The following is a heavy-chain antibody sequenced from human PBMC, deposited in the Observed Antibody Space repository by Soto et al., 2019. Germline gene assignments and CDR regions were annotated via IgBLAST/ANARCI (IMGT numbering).Heavy chain of an antibody. CDR1: GYIFTNYY. CDR3: VRLLDPLKYFDWMSHDF. CDR2: INLSADRT. D-gene: IGHD3-9*01. Sequence: ASVKVSCKASGYIFTNYYIHWVRQAPGQGLEWMGIINLSADRTSYAQKFQGRFTVTMDTSKNQFSLNLRSVTAADTAVYYCVRLLDPLKYFDWMSHDFWGQGTQVTVSS. J-gene: IGHJ4*02. V-gene: IGHV1-46*01.